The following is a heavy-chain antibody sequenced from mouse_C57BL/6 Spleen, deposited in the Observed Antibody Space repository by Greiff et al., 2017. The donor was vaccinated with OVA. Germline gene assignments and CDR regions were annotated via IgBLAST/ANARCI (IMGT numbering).Heavy chain of an antibody. V-gene: IGHV1-50*01. CDR2: IDPSDSYT. D-gene: IGHD1-1*01. CDR1: GYTFTSYW. CDR3: ARDLHYYGSSYVGFFAD. J-gene: IGHJ3*01. Sequence: VQLQQPGAELVKPGASVKLSCKASGYTFTSYWMQWVKQRPGQGLAWIGEIDPSDSYTNYNQKFKGKATLTVDTSSSTAYMHLSSLTSEDSAVYYDARDLHYYGSSYVGFFADWGKGTLVTVSA.